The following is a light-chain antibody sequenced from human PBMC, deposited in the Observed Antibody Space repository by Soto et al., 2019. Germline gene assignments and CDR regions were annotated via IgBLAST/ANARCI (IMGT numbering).Light chain of an antibody. CDR2: GAS. J-gene: IGKJ4*01. CDR1: QSVSSSY. CDR3: QHYRTS. Sequence: EIVLTQSPGTLSLSPGERATLSCRASQSVSSSYLAWYQQKPGQPPRLLIFGASSRATGIPDRFTGSGSGTDFTLTIPSLEPEDFAVYYCQHYRTSFGGGTKVEIK. V-gene: IGKV3-20*01.